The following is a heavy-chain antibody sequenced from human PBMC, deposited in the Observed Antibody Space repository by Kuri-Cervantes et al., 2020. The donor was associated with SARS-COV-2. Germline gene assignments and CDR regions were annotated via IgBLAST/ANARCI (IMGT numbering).Heavy chain of an antibody. CDR3: ARARMDYMDV. D-gene: IGHD2-8*01. Sequence: SETLSLTCTVSGGSISSGDYYWSWIRQPPGKGLEWIGHIYYSGSTYYNPSLKSRVTISVDTSKNQFSLKLSSVTAADTAVYYCARARMDYMDVWGKGTTVTVSS. CDR2: IYYSGST. V-gene: IGHV4-30-4*08. CDR1: GGSISSGDYY. J-gene: IGHJ6*03.